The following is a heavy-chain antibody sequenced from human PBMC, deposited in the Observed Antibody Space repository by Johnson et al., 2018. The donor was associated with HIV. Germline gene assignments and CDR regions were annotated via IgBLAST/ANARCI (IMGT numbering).Heavy chain of an antibody. CDR1: GFTYDDYA. J-gene: IGHJ3*02. CDR2: ITWDGGST. Sequence: VQLVESGGAVVQPGGSLRLSCAASGFTYDDYAMHWVRQAPGKGLEWVSLITWDGGSTYYADSVKGRFTISRDISKNSLYLQMNSLRAEDTALYYCAREGGGNLEAFDIWGQGTLVTVSS. D-gene: IGHD4-23*01. V-gene: IGHV3-43D*03. CDR3: AREGGGNLEAFDI.